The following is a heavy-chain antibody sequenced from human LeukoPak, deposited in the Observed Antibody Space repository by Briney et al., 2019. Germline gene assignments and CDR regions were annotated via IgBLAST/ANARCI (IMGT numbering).Heavy chain of an antibody. CDR1: GFTFSSYA. CDR2: ISASGATT. J-gene: IGHJ4*02. V-gene: IGHV3-23*01. D-gene: IGHD2-21*02. Sequence: PGGSLRLSCAASGFTFSSYAMNWVRQAPGKGLEWVSAISASGATTYYADSVKGRFTISRDISKNTLYLQMNSLRADDTAVYYCAKDRDSSRRGVDYWGQGTLVTVSS. CDR3: AKDRDSSRRGVDY.